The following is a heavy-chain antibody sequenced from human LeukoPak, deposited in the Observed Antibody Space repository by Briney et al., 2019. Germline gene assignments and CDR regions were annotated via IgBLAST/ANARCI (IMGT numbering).Heavy chain of an antibody. Sequence: ASVKVSCKASGYTFPSYFMHWVRQAPGQGLEWMGIINPTGGSTTYAQKFQGRVTMTRDTSTSTVYMELSSLRSGDTAVYYCARWRIVGVPGGSDAFDIWGQGTMVTVSS. CDR2: INPTGGST. D-gene: IGHD1-26*01. J-gene: IGHJ3*02. CDR1: GYTFPSYF. V-gene: IGHV1-46*01. CDR3: ARWRIVGVPGGSDAFDI.